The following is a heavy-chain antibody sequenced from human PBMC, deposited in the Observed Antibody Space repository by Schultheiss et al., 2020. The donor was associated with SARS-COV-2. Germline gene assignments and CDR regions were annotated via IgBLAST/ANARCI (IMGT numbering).Heavy chain of an antibody. D-gene: IGHD4-17*01. V-gene: IGHV4-31*03. CDR3: ARGDYGDYVGY. CDR2: IYYSGST. J-gene: IGHJ4*02. CDR1: GGSVRSGGYY. Sequence: SQTLSLTCTVSGGSVRSGGYYWSWIRQYPGKGLEWIGYIYYSGSTNYNPSLKSRVTISVDTSKNQFSLKLSSVTAADTAVYYCARGDYGDYVGYWGQGTLVTVSS.